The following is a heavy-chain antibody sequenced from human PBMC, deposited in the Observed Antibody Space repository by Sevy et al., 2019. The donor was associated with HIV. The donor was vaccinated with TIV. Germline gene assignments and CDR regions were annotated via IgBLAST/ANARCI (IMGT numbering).Heavy chain of an antibody. D-gene: IGHD6-19*01. CDR3: AKAASSGYSSGWLDY. V-gene: IGHV1-69*10. J-gene: IGHJ4*02. CDR2: IIPILGIA. CDR1: GGTFSSHA. Sequence: ASVKVSCKASGGTFSSHAISWVRQAPGQGLEWMGGIIPILGIANYAQKFQGRVTITADKSTSTGYMELSILRSEDTAVYYCAKAASSGYSSGWLDYWGQRTLVTVSS.